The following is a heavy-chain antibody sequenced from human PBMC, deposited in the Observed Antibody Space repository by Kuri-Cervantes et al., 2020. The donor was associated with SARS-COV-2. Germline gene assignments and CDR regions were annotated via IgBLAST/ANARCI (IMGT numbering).Heavy chain of an antibody. V-gene: IGHV3-30-3*01. CDR2: ISYDGSNK. CDR1: GFTFSSYA. CDR3: ARAYTSGVLLWSLLGY. D-gene: IGHD3-10*01. J-gene: IGHJ4*02. Sequence: GESLKISCAASGFTFSSYAMHWVRRAPGKGLEWVAVISYDGSNKYYADSVKGRFTISRDNSKNTLYLQMNSLRAEDTAVYYCARAYTSGVLLWSLLGYWGQGTLVTVSS.